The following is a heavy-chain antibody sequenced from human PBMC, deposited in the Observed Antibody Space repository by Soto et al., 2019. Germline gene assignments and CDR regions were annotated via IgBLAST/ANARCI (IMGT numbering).Heavy chain of an antibody. Sequence: GGSLRLSCAASGFTFSSYAMSWVRQAPGKGLEWVSAISGSGGSTYYADSVKGRFTISRDNSKNTLYLQMNSLRAEDTAVYYCAKDHGIAVTHSAFDYWGQGTLVTVSS. CDR2: ISGSGGST. CDR3: AKDHGIAVTHSAFDY. V-gene: IGHV3-23*01. D-gene: IGHD6-19*01. CDR1: GFTFSSYA. J-gene: IGHJ4*02.